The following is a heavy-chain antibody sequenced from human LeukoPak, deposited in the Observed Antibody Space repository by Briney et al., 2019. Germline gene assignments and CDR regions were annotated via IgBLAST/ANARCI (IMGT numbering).Heavy chain of an antibody. D-gene: IGHD3-10*01. J-gene: IGHJ4*02. CDR2: INHSGST. Sequence: SETLSLTCAVYGGSFSGYYWSWIRQPPGKGLEWIGEINHSGSTNYNPSLKSRVTISVDTSKNQSSLKLSSVTAADTAVYYCARGKKYYYGSGSYNHFDYWGQGTLVTVSS. CDR3: ARGKKYYYGSGSYNHFDY. V-gene: IGHV4-34*01. CDR1: GGSFSGYY.